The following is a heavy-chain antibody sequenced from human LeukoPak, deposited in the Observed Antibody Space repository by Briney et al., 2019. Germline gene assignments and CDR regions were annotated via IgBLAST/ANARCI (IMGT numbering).Heavy chain of an antibody. J-gene: IGHJ1*01. V-gene: IGHV3-48*02. CDR1: GITFSGYS. CDR2: MTTSGNTI. Sequence: QPGGSLRLSCVVSGITFSGYSMIWVRQAPGKGLEWLSFMTTSGNTIFYADSVRGRFTISRDNANKSLYLQMNSLRDEDTAVYYCARVGATWYFQHWGQGALVTVSS. D-gene: IGHD1-26*01. CDR3: ARVGATWYFQH.